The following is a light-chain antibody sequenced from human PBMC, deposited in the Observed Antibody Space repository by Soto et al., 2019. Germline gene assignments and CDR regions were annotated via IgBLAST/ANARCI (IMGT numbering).Light chain of an antibody. CDR1: QSVSSSY. V-gene: IGKV3-20*01. Sequence: EIVLTQSPGTLSLSPGERATLSCRASQSVSSSYLAWYQQKPGQAPRPLIYGASSRAIGISNRFSGSGSGTDFSRAISSRAHEDCAVYYCQQYGSSSCTFGQGTKVEIK. CDR3: QQYGSSSCT. J-gene: IGKJ1*01. CDR2: GAS.